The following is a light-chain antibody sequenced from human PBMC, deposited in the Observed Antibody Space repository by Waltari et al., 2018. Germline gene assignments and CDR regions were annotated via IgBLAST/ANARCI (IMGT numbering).Light chain of an antibody. V-gene: IGLV1-40*01. CDR1: SPKIGAGYY. CDR3: SAWDSSLSTGL. J-gene: IGLJ7*01. Sequence: QSVLTQPPSASGAPGQRVTISCTGSSPKIGAGYYVSWYQQFPGTAPKLLIFENNKRPSGVSDRFSGSKAGTSASLSITGLQSEDEADYYCSAWDSSLSTGLFGGGTRLTV. CDR2: ENN.